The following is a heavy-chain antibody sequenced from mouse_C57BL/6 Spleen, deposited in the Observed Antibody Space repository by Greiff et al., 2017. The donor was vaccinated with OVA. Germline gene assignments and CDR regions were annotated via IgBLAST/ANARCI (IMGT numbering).Heavy chain of an antibody. J-gene: IGHJ4*01. CDR3: ARGGTRYAMDY. CDR2: IYPSDSET. V-gene: IGHV1-61*01. Sequence: QVQLQQPGAELVRPGSSVKLSCKASGYTFTSYWMDWVKQRPGQGLEWIGNIYPSDSETHYNQKFKDKATLTVDKSSSTAYMQLSSLTSEDSAVYYCARGGTRYAMDYWGQGTSVTVSS. CDR1: GYTFTSYW. D-gene: IGHD3-3*01.